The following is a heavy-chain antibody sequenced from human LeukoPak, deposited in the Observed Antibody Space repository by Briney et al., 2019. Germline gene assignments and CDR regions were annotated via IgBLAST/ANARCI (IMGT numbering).Heavy chain of an antibody. CDR2: MNPNSGNT. CDR1: GYTFTSYD. CDR3: ARGRRYYGSGSYFY. J-gene: IGHJ4*02. V-gene: IGHV1-8*01. D-gene: IGHD3-10*01. Sequence: ASVKVSCKASGYTFTSYDINWVRQATGQGLEWMGWMNPNSGNTGYAQKFQGRVTVTRNTSISTAYMELSSLRSEDTAVYYCARGRRYYGSGSYFYWGQGTLVTVSS.